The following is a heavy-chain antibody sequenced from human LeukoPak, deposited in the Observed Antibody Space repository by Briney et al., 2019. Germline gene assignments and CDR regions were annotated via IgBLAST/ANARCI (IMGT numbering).Heavy chain of an antibody. J-gene: IGHJ4*02. CDR3: AKETNAVTGRAYFDY. CDR2: ISGSSGST. CDR1: GFTFSSYA. D-gene: IGHD6-19*01. Sequence: GGSLRLSRAASGFTFSSYAMGWVRQAPGKGLECVLSISGSSGSTYYADSVKGRFTISRDNSKNTLYLQMNSLRAEDTAVYFCAKETNAVTGRAYFDYWGQGTLVTVSS. V-gene: IGHV3-23*01.